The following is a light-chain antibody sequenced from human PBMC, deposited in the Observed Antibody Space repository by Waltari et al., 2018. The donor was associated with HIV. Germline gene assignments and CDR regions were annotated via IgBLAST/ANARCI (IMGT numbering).Light chain of an antibody. J-gene: IGLJ2*01. Sequence: QSALTQPASVSGFPGQSITISCTGISTDSRFYHFVSWYQQPPGKIPRLLIVDINLRPSGISDHISGSKSGNSASLTFSGLQSGDEAHYYCASNRLDYTLIFGGGTKLTVL. V-gene: IGLV2-14*03. CDR2: DIN. CDR3: ASNRLDYTLI. CDR1: STDSRFYHF.